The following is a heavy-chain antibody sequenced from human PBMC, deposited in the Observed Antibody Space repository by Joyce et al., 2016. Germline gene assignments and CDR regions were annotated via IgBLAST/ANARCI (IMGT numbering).Heavy chain of an antibody. CDR2: TYYRSKWYT. V-gene: IGHV6-1*01. CDR3: ARHPPRVAVTGYYFDY. CDR1: GDSVSSARGA. Sequence: QVQLQQSGPRLVKPSQTLSLTCAISGDSVSSARGAWYWIRQSPSIGLEWLGRTYYRSKWYTDYAVSVKSRITINPDTSKNQFSLQLNSVTPEDTAVYYYARHPPRVAVTGYYFDYWGQGTLVTVSS. D-gene: IGHD6-19*01. J-gene: IGHJ4*02.